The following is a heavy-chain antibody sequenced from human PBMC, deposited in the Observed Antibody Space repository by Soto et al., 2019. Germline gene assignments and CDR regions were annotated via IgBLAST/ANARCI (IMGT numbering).Heavy chain of an antibody. Sequence: ASVKVSCKASGCTFSSYAISWVRQAPGQGLEWMGGIIPIFGTANYAQKFQGRVTITADESTSTAYMELSSLRSEDTAVYYCARDSRYYYDSSGYYPPYYYGMNVWGQGTTVTVSS. V-gene: IGHV1-69*13. D-gene: IGHD3-22*01. J-gene: IGHJ6*02. CDR3: ARDSRYYYDSSGYYPPYYYGMNV. CDR1: GCTFSSYA. CDR2: IIPIFGTA.